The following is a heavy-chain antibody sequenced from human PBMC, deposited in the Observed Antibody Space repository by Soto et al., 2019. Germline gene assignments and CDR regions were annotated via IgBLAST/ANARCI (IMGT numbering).Heavy chain of an antibody. CDR3: ARHGPYSSSKVYNWFDP. V-gene: IGHV4-39*01. CDR1: GGPISSSSYY. D-gene: IGHD6-6*01. Sequence: PSETLSLTCTVSGGPISSSSYYWGWIRQPPGKGLEWIGSIYYSGSTYYNPSLKSRVTISVDTSKNQFSPKLSSVTAADTAVHYCARHGPYSSSKVYNWFDPWGQGTLVTVSS. CDR2: IYYSGST. J-gene: IGHJ5*02.